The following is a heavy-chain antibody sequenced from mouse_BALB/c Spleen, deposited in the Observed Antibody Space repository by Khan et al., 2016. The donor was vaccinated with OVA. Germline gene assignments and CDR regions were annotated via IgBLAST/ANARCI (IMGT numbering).Heavy chain of an antibody. Sequence: QVQLQQSGAELVKPGASVKLSCKASGYTFSSYYMYWVKQRSGQGLEWIGEINPNNGGTNFNEKFKSKATLTVAKSSSTAYMQLSSLTSEDSAVYYCTRSGYGSFAYWGQGALVTVAA. CDR3: TRSGYGSFAY. CDR2: INPNNGGT. V-gene: IGHV1S81*02. CDR1: GYTFSSYY. D-gene: IGHD2-2*01. J-gene: IGHJ3*01.